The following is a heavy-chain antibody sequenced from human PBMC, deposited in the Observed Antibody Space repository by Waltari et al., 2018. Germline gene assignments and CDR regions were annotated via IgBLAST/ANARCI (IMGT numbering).Heavy chain of an antibody. CDR2: IHGGGSTT. Sequence: EVQLVESGGGSVQPGGSLRLSCAASGFTFSSYWMHWVRQAPGKGLVWVEHIHGGGSTTFYADSVKGRFTISRDNAKNTLYLQMNSLTADDTAVYYCARAGNMDVWGQGTTVTVSS. V-gene: IGHV3-74*01. CDR3: ARAGNMDV. CDR1: GFTFSSYW. J-gene: IGHJ6*02. D-gene: IGHD3-10*01.